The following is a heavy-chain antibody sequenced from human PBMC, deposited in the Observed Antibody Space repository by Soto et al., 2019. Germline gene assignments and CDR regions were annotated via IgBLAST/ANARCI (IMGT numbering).Heavy chain of an antibody. Sequence: GGSLRVSCAASGFTFDDYGMSWVRQAPGKGLEWVSGINWNGGSTGYADSVKGRFTISRDNAKNSLYLQMNSLRAEDTALYYCARDYGYYDSSGSPLYYWGQGTLVTVSS. CDR3: ARDYGYYDSSGSPLYY. V-gene: IGHV3-20*04. J-gene: IGHJ4*02. CDR1: GFTFDDYG. CDR2: INWNGGST. D-gene: IGHD3-22*01.